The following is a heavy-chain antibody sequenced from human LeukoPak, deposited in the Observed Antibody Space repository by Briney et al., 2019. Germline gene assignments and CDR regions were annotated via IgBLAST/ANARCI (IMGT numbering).Heavy chain of an antibody. CDR3: ARDRLYSSSSGDY. V-gene: IGHV3-53*01. D-gene: IGHD6-6*01. CDR1: GFTVSSNY. CDR2: IYSGGST. Sequence: AGGSLRLSCAASGFTVSSNYMSWVRQAPGKGLEWVSVIYSGGSTYYADSVQGRFTISRDNSKNTLYLQMNSLRAEDTAVYYCARDRLYSSSSGDYWGQGILVTVSS. J-gene: IGHJ4*02.